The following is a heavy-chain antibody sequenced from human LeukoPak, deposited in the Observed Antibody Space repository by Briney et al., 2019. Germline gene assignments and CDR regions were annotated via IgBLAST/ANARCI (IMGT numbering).Heavy chain of an antibody. CDR3: AKSHSGYGSGISKYYFDY. V-gene: IGHV3-30*02. D-gene: IGHD3-10*01. Sequence: GGSLRLSCAASGFTFSSYDMHWLRQAPGKGLEWVAFIRYDGSNKYYADSVRGRFTISRDNSKNTLYLQMSSLRAEDTAVYYCAKSHSGYGSGISKYYFDYWGQGTLVTVSS. CDR1: GFTFSSYD. J-gene: IGHJ4*02. CDR2: IRYDGSNK.